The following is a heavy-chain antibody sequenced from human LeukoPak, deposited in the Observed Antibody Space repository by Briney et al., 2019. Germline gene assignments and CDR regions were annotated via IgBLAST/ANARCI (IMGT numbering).Heavy chain of an antibody. D-gene: IGHD3-3*01. V-gene: IGHV4-59*01. CDR2: IYYSGST. Sequence: PSETLSLTCTVSGGSISSYYWSWIRQPPGKGLEWIGYIYYSGSTNYNPSLKSRVTRSVDTSKNQFSLKLSSVTAADTAVYYCARVNPFGVVTNWFDPWGQGTLVTVSS. CDR3: ARVNPFGVVTNWFDP. CDR1: GGSISSYY. J-gene: IGHJ5*02.